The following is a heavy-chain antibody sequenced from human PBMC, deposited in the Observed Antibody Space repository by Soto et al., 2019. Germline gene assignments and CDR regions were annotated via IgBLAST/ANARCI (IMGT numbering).Heavy chain of an antibody. J-gene: IGHJ5*02. Sequence: SGPTLVNPTQTLTLTCTFSGFSLSTSGVGVGWIRQPPGKALEWLALIYWNDDKRYSPSLKSRLTITKDTSKNQVVLTMTNMDPVDTATYYCAHRVTYFYDSGAYYWFDLWGQGTLGTVSS. CDR2: IYWNDDK. V-gene: IGHV2-5*01. CDR3: AHRVTYFYDSGAYYWFDL. CDR1: GFSLSTSGVG. D-gene: IGHD3-22*01.